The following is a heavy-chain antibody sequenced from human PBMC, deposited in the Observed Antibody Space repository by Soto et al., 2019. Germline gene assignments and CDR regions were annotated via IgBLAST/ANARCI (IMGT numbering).Heavy chain of an antibody. J-gene: IGHJ6*03. Sequence: SETLSLTCAVYGGSFSGYYWSWIRQPPGKGLEWIGEINHSGSTNYNPSLKSRVTISVDTSKNQFSLKLSSVTAADTAVYYCASGTFYCDYVPYYYYMDVWGKGTTVPVSS. CDR2: INHSGST. CDR3: ASGTFYCDYVPYYYYMDV. CDR1: GGSFSGYY. V-gene: IGHV4-34*01. D-gene: IGHD3-16*01.